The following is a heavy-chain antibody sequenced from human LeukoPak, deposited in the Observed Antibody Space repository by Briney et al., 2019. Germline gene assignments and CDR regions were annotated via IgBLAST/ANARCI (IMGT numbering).Heavy chain of an antibody. V-gene: IGHV3-23*01. CDR1: GFTFSSYA. Sequence: GGSLRLSCAASGFTFSSYAMSWVRQAPGKGLEWVSAISGSGGSTYYADSVKGRFTISRDNSKNTLYLQMNSLRAEDTAVYYCAKGSHLRVRGEKYYFDYWGQGTLVTVSS. J-gene: IGHJ4*02. CDR3: AKGSHLRVRGEKYYFDY. CDR2: ISGSGGST. D-gene: IGHD3-10*01.